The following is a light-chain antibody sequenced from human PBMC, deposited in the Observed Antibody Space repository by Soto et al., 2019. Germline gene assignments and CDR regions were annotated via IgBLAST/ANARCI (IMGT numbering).Light chain of an antibody. J-gene: IGKJ4*01. CDR2: DAS. CDR3: HQYYKWPLT. Sequence: DIVMTQSPATVSVSPGERVTLSCRTSQSPINNLAWYQQRPGQTPRLLIYDASTRATGIPARFSGSGSGTEFTLTISSLLSEDSAVYYCHQYYKWPLTFGGGTKVEIK. V-gene: IGKV3-15*01. CDR1: QSPINN.